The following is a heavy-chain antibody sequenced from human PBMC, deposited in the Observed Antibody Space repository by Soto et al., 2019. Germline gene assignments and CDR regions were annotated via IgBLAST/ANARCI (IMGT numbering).Heavy chain of an antibody. CDR2: INGDGSFT. CDR3: AKESYNRRTDFDY. J-gene: IGHJ4*02. Sequence: GGSLRLSCAASAFTFKNHWMHWVRQVPGQGPVWVSRINGDGSFTSYADAVKGRFTISRDNAKNTLYLQMNSLRAEDTALYYCAKESYNRRTDFDYWGQGTLVTVSS. D-gene: IGHD3-10*01. CDR1: AFTFKNHW. V-gene: IGHV3-74*01.